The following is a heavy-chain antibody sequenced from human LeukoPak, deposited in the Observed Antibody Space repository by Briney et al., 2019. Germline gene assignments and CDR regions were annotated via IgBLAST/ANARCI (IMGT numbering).Heavy chain of an antibody. D-gene: IGHD4-17*01. J-gene: IGHJ5*02. CDR3: AGDDQLRLLGHTYNWFDP. CDR2: MNPNSGNA. Sequence: ASVKVSCKASGYTFTTFDINWVRQATGQGLEWMGWMNPNSGNAGNAQKFQGRVTMTRNTSISTAYLELSSLRSDDTAVYYCAGDDQLRLLGHTYNWFDPWGQGTLVTVSS. CDR1: GYTFTTFD. V-gene: IGHV1-8*01.